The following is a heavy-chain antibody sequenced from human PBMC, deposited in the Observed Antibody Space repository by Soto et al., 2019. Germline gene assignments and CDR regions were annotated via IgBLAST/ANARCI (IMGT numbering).Heavy chain of an antibody. V-gene: IGHV4-30-4*01. D-gene: IGHD3-22*01. CDR2: IHYSGRT. CDR3: ARQPYDSSGYYIYYFDY. CDR1: GGSISSGDYY. J-gene: IGHJ4*02. Sequence: SETLSLTCTVSGGSISSGDYYWSWIRQPPGMGLEWIGYIHYSGRTYYNPSLKSRVTISVDTSKNQFSLKLSSVTAADTAVYYCARQPYDSSGYYIYYFDYWGQGTLVTVSS.